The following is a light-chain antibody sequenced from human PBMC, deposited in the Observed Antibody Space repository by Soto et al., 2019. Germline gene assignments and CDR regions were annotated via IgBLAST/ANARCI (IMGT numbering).Light chain of an antibody. J-gene: IGKJ2*01. CDR1: QSISSTY. Sequence: ETVLTQSPGTLSLSPGERATLSCRASQSISSTYVAWYQQKPGQPPRLLIYGASGRATGIPDRFTGDGSGTDFTLTISRLEPEDFAVYYCQQYGTSLVTFGQGTKLEIK. V-gene: IGKV3-20*01. CDR2: GAS. CDR3: QQYGTSLVT.